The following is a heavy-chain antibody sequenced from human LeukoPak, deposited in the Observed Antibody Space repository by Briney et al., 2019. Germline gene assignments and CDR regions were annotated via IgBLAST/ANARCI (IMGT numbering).Heavy chain of an antibody. J-gene: IGHJ4*02. D-gene: IGHD6-13*01. CDR1: GGSISSSSYY. V-gene: IGHV4-39*01. Sequence: SETLSLTCTVSGGSISSSSYYWGWIRQPPGKGLEWIGSIYYSGSTYYNPSLKSRVTISVDTSKNQFSLKLSSVTAADTAVYYCARALVAAARNFDYWGQGTLVTVSS. CDR2: IYYSGST. CDR3: ARALVAAARNFDY.